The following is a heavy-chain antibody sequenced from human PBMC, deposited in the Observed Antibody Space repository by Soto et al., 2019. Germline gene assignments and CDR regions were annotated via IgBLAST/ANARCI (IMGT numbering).Heavy chain of an antibody. CDR2: ISSTTNYI. CDR1: GFTFTRYS. V-gene: IGHV3-21*01. J-gene: IGHJ4*02. CDR3: ARESEDLTSNFDY. Sequence: GGSLRLSCAASGFTFTRYSMNWVRQAPGKGLEWVSSISSTTNYIYYADSMKGRFTVSRDNAKSSVYLEMNSLSAEDTAVYYCARESEDLTSNFDYWGQGTLVTVSS.